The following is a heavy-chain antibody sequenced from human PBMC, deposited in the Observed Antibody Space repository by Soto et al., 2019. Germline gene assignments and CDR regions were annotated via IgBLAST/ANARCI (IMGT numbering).Heavy chain of an antibody. V-gene: IGHV4-39*01. CDR3: ARRRKWELLTFFDY. CDR1: GGSISSSSYY. Sequence: KPSETLSLTCTVSGGSISSSSYYWGWIRQPPGKGLEWIGSIYYSGSTYYNPSLKSRVTISVDTSKNQFSLKLSSVTAADTAVYYCARRRKWELLTFFDYWGQGTLVTVSS. D-gene: IGHD1-26*01. J-gene: IGHJ4*02. CDR2: IYYSGST.